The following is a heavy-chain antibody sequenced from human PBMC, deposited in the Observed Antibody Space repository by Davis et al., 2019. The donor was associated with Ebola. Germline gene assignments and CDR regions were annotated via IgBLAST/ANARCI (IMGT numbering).Heavy chain of an antibody. CDR1: GFTFSNYD. D-gene: IGHD3-10*01. Sequence: GGSLRLSCPASGFTFSNYDMNWVRQAPGKGLEWISHISSSSNYIKYADSVKGRFIISRDNAKNTLSLQMLDLRSEDTACYYCTRDLYGSGGDYFDPWGQGTLVTVSS. CDR2: ISSSSNYI. CDR3: TRDLYGSGGDYFDP. J-gene: IGHJ5*02. V-gene: IGHV3-21*06.